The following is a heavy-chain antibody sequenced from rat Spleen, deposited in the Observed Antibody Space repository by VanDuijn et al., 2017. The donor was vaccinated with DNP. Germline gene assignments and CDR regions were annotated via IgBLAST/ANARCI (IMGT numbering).Heavy chain of an antibody. CDR1: EFTFSNSD. Sequence: EVQLVESGGGLVQPGRSLKLSCAASEFTFSNSDVAWVRQAPTRGLEWVASISPSGANIYYRDSVRGRFTISRDIPKSTLYLQMDSLRSEDTATYYCAARAPGDYYYGGYFDYWGQGVMVTVSS. CDR3: AARAPGDYYYGGYFDY. D-gene: IGHD1-6*01. CDR2: ISPSGANI. J-gene: IGHJ2*01. V-gene: IGHV5-19*01.